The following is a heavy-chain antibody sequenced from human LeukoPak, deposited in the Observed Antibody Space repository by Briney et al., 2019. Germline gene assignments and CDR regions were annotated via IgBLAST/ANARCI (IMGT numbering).Heavy chain of an antibody. D-gene: IGHD3-9*01. CDR2: IGTAGDT. CDR3: AKDLGTIFFQSNNWFDP. J-gene: IGHJ5*02. V-gene: IGHV3-13*01. Sequence: PGGSLRLSCAASGFTFSSYDMHWVRQATGKGLEWVSAIGTAGDTYYPGSVKGRFTISRDNSKNTLYLQMNSLRAEDTAVYYCAKDLGTIFFQSNNWFDPWGQGTLVTVSS. CDR1: GFTFSSYD.